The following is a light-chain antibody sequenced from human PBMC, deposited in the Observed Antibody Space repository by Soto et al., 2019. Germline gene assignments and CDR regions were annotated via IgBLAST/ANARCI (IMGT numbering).Light chain of an antibody. V-gene: IGKV1-5*03. CDR2: KAS. Sequence: DIQMTQSPSTLSGSVGDRVTITCRASQTISSWLAWYQQKPGKAPKLLIYKASTLKSGVPSRFSGSGSGTEFTLTISSLQPDDFATYYCQHYNNWPRTFGQGTKV. J-gene: IGKJ1*01. CDR1: QTISSW. CDR3: QHYNNWPRT.